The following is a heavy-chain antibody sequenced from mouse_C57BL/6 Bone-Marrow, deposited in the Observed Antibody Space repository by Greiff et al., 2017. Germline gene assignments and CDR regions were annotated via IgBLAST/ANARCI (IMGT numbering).Heavy chain of an antibody. CDR1: GYTFTDYY. J-gene: IGHJ2*01. CDR3: ARGLRRAYYFDY. Sequence: VQLQQSGPVLVKPGASVKMSCKASGYTFTDYYMNWVKQSHGKSLGWIGVINPYNGGTSYNQKFKGKATLTVDKSSSTAYMELNSLTSEDSAVYYCARGLRRAYYFDYWGQGTTLTVSS. D-gene: IGHD2-4*01. CDR2: INPYNGGT. V-gene: IGHV1-19*01.